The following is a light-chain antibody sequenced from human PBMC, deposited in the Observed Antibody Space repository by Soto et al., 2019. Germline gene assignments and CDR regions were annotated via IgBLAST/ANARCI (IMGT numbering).Light chain of an antibody. CDR3: NSFTSSSTVV. J-gene: IGLJ2*01. Sequence: QSALTQPASVSGSPGQSITISCTGTSSDVGAYNYVSWYQQHPGKSPKLMIYEVSNRPSGVYNRFSGSKSGNTAYLTISGLQSEDESDDYCNSFTSSSTVVFGGGTKLTVL. V-gene: IGLV2-14*01. CDR2: EVS. CDR1: SSDVGAYNY.